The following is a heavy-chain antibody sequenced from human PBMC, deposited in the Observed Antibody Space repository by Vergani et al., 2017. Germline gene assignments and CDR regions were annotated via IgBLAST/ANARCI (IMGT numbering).Heavy chain of an antibody. CDR1: GFTFSSYG. J-gene: IGHJ6*02. CDR3: AGGFRAYYYGMDV. V-gene: IGHV3-33*01. CDR2: IGYDGINK. Sequence: QVQLVESGGGVVQPGRSLRLSCAASGFTFSSYGMHWVRQAPGKGLEWVAVIGYDGINKYYADSVKGRFTISRDNSKTTLYLQMNSLRAEDTAVYYCAGGFRAYYYGMDVWGQGTTVTVSS.